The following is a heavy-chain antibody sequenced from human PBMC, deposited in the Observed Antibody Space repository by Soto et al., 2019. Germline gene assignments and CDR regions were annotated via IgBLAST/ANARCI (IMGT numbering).Heavy chain of an antibody. CDR1: GGSFSGYY. J-gene: IGHJ6*02. CDR2: INHSGST. D-gene: IGHD3-10*01. V-gene: IGHV4-34*01. CDR3: ASLQVRGVRNYYYYYGMDV. Sequence: SETLSLTCAVYGGSFSGYYWSWIRQPPGKGLEWIGEINHSGSTNYNPSLKSRVTISVDTSKNQFSLKLSSVTAADTAVYYCASLQVRGVRNYYYYYGMDVWGQGTTVT.